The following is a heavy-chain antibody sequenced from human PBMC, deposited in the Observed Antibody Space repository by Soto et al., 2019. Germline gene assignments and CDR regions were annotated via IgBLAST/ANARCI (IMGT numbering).Heavy chain of an antibody. V-gene: IGHV1-3*01. D-gene: IGHD2-21*02. J-gene: IGHJ5*02. Sequence: QVQLVQSGAEVKKPGASVKVSCKASGYTFTSYDMHWVRQAPGQRLEWMGWINAGNGNTKYSQKFQGRVTITRDTSASTAYRELSSLRSEDTAVYYCARGFRGCDADWFDPWGQGTLVTVSS. CDR1: GYTFTSYD. CDR2: INAGNGNT. CDR3: ARGFRGCDADWFDP.